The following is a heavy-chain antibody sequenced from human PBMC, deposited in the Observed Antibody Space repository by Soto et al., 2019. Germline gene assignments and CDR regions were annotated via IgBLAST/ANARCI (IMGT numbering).Heavy chain of an antibody. D-gene: IGHD2-15*01. CDR2: IYYSGST. V-gene: IGHV4-59*01. J-gene: IGHJ4*02. CDR1: GGSISSYY. CDR3: ARDKGGYFDY. Sequence: SETLSLTCTVSGGSISSYYWSWIRQPPGKGLEWIGYIYYSGSTNYNPSLKSRVTISVDTSKNQFSLKLSSVTAADTAVYYCARDKGGYFDYWGQGTLVTVSS.